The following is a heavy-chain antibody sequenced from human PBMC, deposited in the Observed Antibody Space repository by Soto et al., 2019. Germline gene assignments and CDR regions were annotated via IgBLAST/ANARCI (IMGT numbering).Heavy chain of an antibody. J-gene: IGHJ4*02. CDR1: GGSFSGYY. Sequence: SDTLSLTCAVYGGSFSGYYWSWIRQPPGKGLEWIGEINHSGSTNYNPSLKSRVTISVDTSKNQFSLKLSSVTAADTAVYYCATDWGYSSSWLNWGQGTLVTVSS. CDR2: INHSGST. D-gene: IGHD6-13*01. V-gene: IGHV4-34*01. CDR3: ATDWGYSSSWLN.